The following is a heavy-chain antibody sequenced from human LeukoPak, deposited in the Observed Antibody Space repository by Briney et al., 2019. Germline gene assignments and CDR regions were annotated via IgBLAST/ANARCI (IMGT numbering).Heavy chain of an antibody. V-gene: IGHV4-34*01. CDR1: GGSFSGYY. Sequence: SETLSLTCAVYGGSFSGYYWSWIRQPPGKGLEWIGEINHSGSTYYNPSLKSRVTISVGTSKNQFSLKLSSVTAADTAVYYCSESRRSFDWFDPWGQGTLVTVSS. CDR2: INHSGST. D-gene: IGHD3-9*01. CDR3: SESRRSFDWFDP. J-gene: IGHJ5*02.